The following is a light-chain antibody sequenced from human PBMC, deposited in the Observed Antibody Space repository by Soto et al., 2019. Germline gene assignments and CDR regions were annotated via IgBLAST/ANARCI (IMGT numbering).Light chain of an antibody. Sequence: EIVMTQSPATLSVSPGETATLSCRASQRVTNNLACYQQKLGQTPRLLIYGASTRATGIPARFTGSGSGTEFTLTISSLQSEDFAIYYCQQYNNWPSGTFGQGTRLEIK. CDR1: QRVTNN. V-gene: IGKV3-15*01. J-gene: IGKJ5*01. CDR3: QQYNNWPSGT. CDR2: GAS.